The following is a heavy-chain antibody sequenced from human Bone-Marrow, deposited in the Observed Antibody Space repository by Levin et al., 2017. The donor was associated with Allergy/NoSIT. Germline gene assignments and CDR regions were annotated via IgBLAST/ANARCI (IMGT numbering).Heavy chain of an antibody. J-gene: IGHJ6*02. CDR1: GFTFSTSD. Sequence: PGGSLRLSCAASGFTFSTSDMNWVRQAPGKGLEWVSYISRSSSHIYYADSVKGRFTISRDNAKNSLYLQMNGLTAEDTAVYYCARDLAALARIGGMDVWGQGTTFTVSS. CDR3: ARDLAALARIGGMDV. V-gene: IGHV3-21*01. D-gene: IGHD6-6*01. CDR2: ISRSSSHI.